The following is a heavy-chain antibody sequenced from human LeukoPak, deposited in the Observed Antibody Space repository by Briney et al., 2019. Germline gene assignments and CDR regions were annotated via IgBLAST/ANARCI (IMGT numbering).Heavy chain of an antibody. V-gene: IGHV3-15*01. J-gene: IGHJ4*02. Sequence: GGSLRLSCAASGFTFSNAWMSWVRQAPGKGLEWVGRIKSKTDGGTTDYAAPVKGRFTISRDDSKHTLYLQMNSLKTEDTAVYYSTSLYCSRTSCQDYWGQGTLVTVSS. CDR1: GFTFSNAW. D-gene: IGHD2-2*01. CDR2: IKSKTDGGTT. CDR3: TSLYCSRTSCQDY.